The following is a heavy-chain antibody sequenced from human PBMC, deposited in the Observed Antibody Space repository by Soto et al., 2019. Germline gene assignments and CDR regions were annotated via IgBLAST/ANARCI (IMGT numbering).Heavy chain of an antibody. V-gene: IGHV3-23*01. CDR3: AKAALGAAARFDY. D-gene: IGHD6-13*01. CDR2: ISGSGGST. Sequence: GGSLRLSWGFTFCSYAMSWVRQAPGKGLEWVSAISGSGGSTYYADSVKGRFTISRDNSKNTLYLQMNSLRAEDTAVYYCAKAALGAAARFDYWGQGTLVTVSS. J-gene: IGHJ4*02. CDR1: FTFCSYA.